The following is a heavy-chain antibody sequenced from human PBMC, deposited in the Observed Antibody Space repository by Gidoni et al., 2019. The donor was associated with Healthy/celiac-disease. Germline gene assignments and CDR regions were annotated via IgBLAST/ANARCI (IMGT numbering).Heavy chain of an antibody. J-gene: IGHJ5*02. V-gene: IGHV4-34*01. CDR1: GGSFSGYY. CDR3: ARGAGWGWFDP. Sequence: QVQLQQWGAGLLKPSETLSLTCAVYGGSFSGYYWSWIRQPPGKGLEWIGEINHSGSTNYNPSLKSRVTISVDTSKNQFSLKLSSVTAADTAVYYCARGAGWGWFDPWGQGTLVTVS. D-gene: IGHD3-16*01. CDR2: INHSGST.